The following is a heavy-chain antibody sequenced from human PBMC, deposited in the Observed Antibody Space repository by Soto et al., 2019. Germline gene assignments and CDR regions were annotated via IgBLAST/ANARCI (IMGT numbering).Heavy chain of an antibody. CDR3: ARDVVGAAAGKGWGYYYYGMDV. CDR2: IWYDGSNK. Sequence: QVQLVESGGGVVQPGRSLRLSCAASGFTVSSYGMHWVRQAPGKGLEWVAVIWYDGSNKYYADSVKGRFTISRDNSKNTLYLQMHSVRAEDTAVYYCARDVVGAAAGKGWGYYYYGMDVWGQGTTVTVSS. V-gene: IGHV3-33*01. J-gene: IGHJ6*02. D-gene: IGHD6-13*01. CDR1: GFTVSSYG.